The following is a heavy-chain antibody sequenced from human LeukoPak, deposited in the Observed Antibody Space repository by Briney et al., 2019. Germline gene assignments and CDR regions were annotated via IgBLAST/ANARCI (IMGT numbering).Heavy chain of an antibody. CDR3: ARVRYYFDY. Sequence: PSETLSLTCTVSGGSISSYYWSRIRQPPGKGLEWIGYIYYSGSTNYNPSLKSRVTISVDTSKNQFSLKLSSVTAADTAVYYCARVRYYFDYWGQGTLVTVSS. D-gene: IGHD3-16*01. V-gene: IGHV4-59*01. CDR2: IYYSGST. J-gene: IGHJ4*02. CDR1: GGSISSYY.